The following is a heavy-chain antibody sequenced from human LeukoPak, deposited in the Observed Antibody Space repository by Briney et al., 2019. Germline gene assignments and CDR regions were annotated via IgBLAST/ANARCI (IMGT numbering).Heavy chain of an antibody. CDR1: GYTFTSYY. CDR2: INPSGGST. D-gene: IGHD1-26*01. J-gene: IGHJ5*02. Sequence: ASVKVSCKASGYTFTSYYMHWVRQAPGQGLEWMGIINPSGGSTSYAQKFQGRVTMTRDTSTSTVYMELSSLRSEDTAVYYCARGSPSKWELPNRDWFDPWGQGTLVTVSS. CDR3: ARGSPSKWELPNRDWFDP. V-gene: IGHV1-46*01.